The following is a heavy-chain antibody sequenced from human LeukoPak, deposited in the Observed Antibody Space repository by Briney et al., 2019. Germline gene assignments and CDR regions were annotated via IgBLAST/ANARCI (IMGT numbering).Heavy chain of an antibody. CDR2: IYSGGST. D-gene: IGHD1-26*01. CDR1: GFTVSSNY. V-gene: IGHV3-53*01. CDR3: AKRAMGATSYYGMDV. J-gene: IGHJ6*02. Sequence: GGSLRLSCAASGFTVSSNYMNWVRQAPGKGLEWVSIIYSGGSTYYADSVKGRFTISRDNSKNTLYLQMNSLRAEDTAVYYCAKRAMGATSYYGMDVWGQGTTVTVSS.